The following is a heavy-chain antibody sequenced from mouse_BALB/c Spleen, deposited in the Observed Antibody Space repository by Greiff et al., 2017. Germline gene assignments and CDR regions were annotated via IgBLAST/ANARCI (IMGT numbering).Heavy chain of an antibody. Sequence: QVQLQQSGAELAKPGASVKMSCKASGYTFTSYWMHWVKQRPGQGLEWIGYINPSTGYTEYNQKFKDKATLTADKSSSTAYMQLSSLTSEDSAVYYCARRDFDYWGQGTTRTVSS. CDR2: INPSTGYT. J-gene: IGHJ2*01. V-gene: IGHV1-7*01. CDR3: ARRDFDY. CDR1: GYTFTSYW.